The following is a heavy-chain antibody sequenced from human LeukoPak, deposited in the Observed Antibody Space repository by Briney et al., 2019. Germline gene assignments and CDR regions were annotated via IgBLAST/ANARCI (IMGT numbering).Heavy chain of an antibody. CDR3: AGMYSSADNGIDY. CDR1: GYTLTSYY. V-gene: IGHV1-46*01. Sequence: ASVKVSFKASGYTLTSYYMHWVRQAPGQGLEWMGIINPSGGSTSYAQKFQGRVTMTRDTSTSTVYMELSSLRSEDTAVYYCAGMYSSADNGIDYWGQGTLVTVSS. D-gene: IGHD6-19*01. J-gene: IGHJ4*02. CDR2: INPSGGST.